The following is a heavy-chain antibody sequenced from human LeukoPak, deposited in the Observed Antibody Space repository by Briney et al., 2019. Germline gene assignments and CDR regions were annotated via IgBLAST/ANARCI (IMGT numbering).Heavy chain of an antibody. CDR2: IGSAGDT. Sequence: PGGSLRLSCAASGFTFSSYDMHWVRQATGKGLEWVSAIGSAGDTYYPGSVKGRFTISRENAKNSLYLQMNSLRAGDTAMYYCARERGDGGYDYWGQGNLVTVSS. CDR3: ARERGDGGYDY. V-gene: IGHV3-13*01. D-gene: IGHD5-12*01. J-gene: IGHJ4*02. CDR1: GFTFSSYD.